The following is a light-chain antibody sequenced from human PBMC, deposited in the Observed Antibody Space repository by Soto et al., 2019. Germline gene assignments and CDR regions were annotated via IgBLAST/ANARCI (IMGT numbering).Light chain of an antibody. J-gene: IGKJ4*01. CDR3: QQYNNWPPVT. CDR1: PSVSRN. CDR2: GAS. Sequence: EIVMTQSPDTLSVFPGDRATLACRASPSVSRNLAWYQQKPGQAPRLLIYGASTRSTGIPARFSASGSGTEFTLTISSLQSEDFSLYYCQQYNNWPPVTFGGGTKVEIK. V-gene: IGKV3-15*01.